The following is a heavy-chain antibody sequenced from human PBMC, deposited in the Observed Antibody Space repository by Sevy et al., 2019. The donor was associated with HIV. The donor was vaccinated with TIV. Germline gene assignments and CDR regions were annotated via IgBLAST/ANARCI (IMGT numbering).Heavy chain of an antibody. CDR2: ISRSSTYI. CDR3: ARDSGYTGYD. J-gene: IGHJ4*02. D-gene: IGHD5-12*01. CDR1: GFTFSTYS. Sequence: GGSLRLSCATSGFTFSTYSMNWVRQAPGKGLEWVSSISRSSTYIYYTDSVKGRFTLSRDNARNSLYLQMNSLRVDDTAVYYSARDSGYTGYDWGQGTLVTVSS. V-gene: IGHV3-21*01.